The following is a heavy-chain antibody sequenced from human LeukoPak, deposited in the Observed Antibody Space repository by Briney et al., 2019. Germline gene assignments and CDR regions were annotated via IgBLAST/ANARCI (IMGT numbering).Heavy chain of an antibody. J-gene: IGHJ5*02. CDR3: ARHPYDFWSGTNWFDP. V-gene: IGHV4-39*01. D-gene: IGHD3-3*01. CDR1: GGSISSYY. CDR2: IYYSGST. Sequence: PSETLSLTCTVSGGSISSYYWGWIRQPPGKGLEWIGSIYYSGSTYYNPSLKSRVTISVDTSKNQFSLKLSSVTAADTAVYYCARHPYDFWSGTNWFDPWGQGTLVTVSS.